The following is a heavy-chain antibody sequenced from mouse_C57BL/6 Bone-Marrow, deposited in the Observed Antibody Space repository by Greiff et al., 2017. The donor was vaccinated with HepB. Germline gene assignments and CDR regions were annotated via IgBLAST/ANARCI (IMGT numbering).Heavy chain of an antibody. Sequence: EVQLVESGAELVRPGASVKLSCTASGFNIKDDYMHWVKQRPEQGLEWIGWIDPDNGDTEYASKFQGKATITADTSSNTAYLQLSSLTSEDTAVYYCTTSPSRGFAYWGQGTLVTVSA. CDR2: IDPDNGDT. CDR3: TTSPSRGFAY. V-gene: IGHV14-4*01. CDR1: GFNIKDDY. J-gene: IGHJ3*01.